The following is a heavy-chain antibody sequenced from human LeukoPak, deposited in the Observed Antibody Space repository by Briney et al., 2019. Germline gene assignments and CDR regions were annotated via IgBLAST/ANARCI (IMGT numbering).Heavy chain of an antibody. CDR1: GFTLSTHW. Sequence: PGGSLRLSCAASGFTLSTHWMDWVRQAPGKGLEWVADIRQDESQNYYADSVKGRFTISRDNAKNSLYLQMNSLRAEDTAVYYCAKGRGTTKSAYWGQGTLVTVSS. J-gene: IGHJ4*02. V-gene: IGHV3-7*03. D-gene: IGHD4-17*01. CDR2: IRQDESQN. CDR3: AKGRGTTKSAY.